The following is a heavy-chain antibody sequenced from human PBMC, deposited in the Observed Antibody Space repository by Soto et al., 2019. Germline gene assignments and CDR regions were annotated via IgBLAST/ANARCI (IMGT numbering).Heavy chain of an antibody. J-gene: IGHJ6*02. CDR1: GDTFKNCV. V-gene: IGHV1-69*01. D-gene: IGHD3-10*01. Sequence: QVQVVQSGVEVRRPGSSVKVSCKASGDTFKNCVISWVRQAPGQGLEWMGGIIPLFGTTDFALRFQGRLTITADESTTTAYMELSRLSYEDTAMYYCAAELGFGKLSVVWGQGTTVIVSS. CDR3: AAELGFGKLSVV. CDR2: IIPLFGTT.